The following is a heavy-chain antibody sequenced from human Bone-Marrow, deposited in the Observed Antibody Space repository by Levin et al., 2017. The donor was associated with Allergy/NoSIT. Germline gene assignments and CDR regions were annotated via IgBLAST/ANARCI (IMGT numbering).Heavy chain of an antibody. CDR2: ISDSGVGR. D-gene: IGHD2-2*02. CDR1: GFTFSHYG. J-gene: IGHJ4*02. V-gene: IGHV3-23*01. Sequence: RAGGSLRLSCAASGFTFSHYGMSWVRQAPGKGLEWVSGISDSGVGRYYADSVKGRFTVSRDNSKNTLYLQMNSLRAEDTALYYCAKRCITAGCYIDFWGQGTLVTVSS. CDR3: AKRCITAGCYIDF.